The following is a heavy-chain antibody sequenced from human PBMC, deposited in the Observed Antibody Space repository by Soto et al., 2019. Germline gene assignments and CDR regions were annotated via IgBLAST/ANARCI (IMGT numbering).Heavy chain of an antibody. CDR3: AKTTTATHYYYGMDV. CDR2: IYPADSDT. V-gene: IGHV5-51*01. Sequence: RGESLKISCKGSGYSFTTSWIAWVRQVPGKGLEWMGVIYPADSDTRYSPSFQGQVTISADRSVSTAYLQWSSLKASDTAIYYCAKTTTATHYYYGMDVWGQGTTVTVSS. D-gene: IGHD1-1*01. J-gene: IGHJ6*02. CDR1: GYSFTTSW.